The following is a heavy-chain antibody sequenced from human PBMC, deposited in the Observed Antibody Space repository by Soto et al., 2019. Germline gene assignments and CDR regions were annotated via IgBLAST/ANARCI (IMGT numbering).Heavy chain of an antibody. Sequence: EVQLVESGGGLVKPGGSLRLSCAASGFTFSSYSMNWVRQAPGKGLEWVSSISSSSSYIYYADSVKGRFTISRDNAKNSLYLQMNSLRAEDTAVYYCARDVQEGSSSLYYYYYYGMDVWGQGTTVTVSS. V-gene: IGHV3-21*01. CDR2: ISSSSSYI. CDR3: ARDVQEGSSSLYYYYYYGMDV. CDR1: GFTFSSYS. J-gene: IGHJ6*02. D-gene: IGHD6-6*01.